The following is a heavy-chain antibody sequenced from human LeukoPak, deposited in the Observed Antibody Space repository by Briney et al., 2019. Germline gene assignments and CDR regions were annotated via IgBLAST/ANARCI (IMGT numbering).Heavy chain of an antibody. CDR3: ASGAAQTPFQH. V-gene: IGHV3-21*01. J-gene: IGHJ1*01. Sequence: PGGSLRLSCAASGFTFSSYSMNWVRQAPGKGLEWVSSISSSSSYIYYADSVKGRFTISRDNAKNSLYLQMNSLRAEDTAVYYCASGAAQTPFQHWGQGTLATVSS. CDR1: GFTFSSYS. CDR2: ISSSSSYI. D-gene: IGHD2-15*01.